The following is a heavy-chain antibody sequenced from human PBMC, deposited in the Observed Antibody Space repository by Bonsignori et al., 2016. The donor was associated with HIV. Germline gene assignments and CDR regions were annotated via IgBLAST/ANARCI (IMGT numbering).Heavy chain of an antibody. CDR2: IYTSGST. V-gene: IGHV4-4*07. J-gene: IGHJ6*03. Sequence: SETLSLTCTVSGGSISSYYWSWIRQPAGKGLEWIGRIYTSGSTNYNPSLKSRVTMSVDTSKNQFSLKLSSVTAADTAVYYCARGDPYYYDSSWGTEVIYYMDVWGKGTTVTVSS. CDR1: GGSISSYY. CDR3: ARGDPYYYDSSWGTEVIYYMDV. D-gene: IGHD3-22*01.